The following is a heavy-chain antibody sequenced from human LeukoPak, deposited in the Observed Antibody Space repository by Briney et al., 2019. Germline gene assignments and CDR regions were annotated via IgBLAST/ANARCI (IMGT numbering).Heavy chain of an antibody. CDR3: AKTPVGMVTLDY. CDR2: VNPSGSST. V-gene: IGHV1-46*01. CDR1: GYAFTRHY. Sequence: ASVKVSCKASGYAFTRHYMHWVRQAPGQGLEWMGLVNPSGSSTIYAQKFQGRVTMTRDMSTSTAYMELSSLTSDDTAVYYCAKTPVGMVTLDYWGQGTLVTVSS. J-gene: IGHJ4*02. D-gene: IGHD5-24*01.